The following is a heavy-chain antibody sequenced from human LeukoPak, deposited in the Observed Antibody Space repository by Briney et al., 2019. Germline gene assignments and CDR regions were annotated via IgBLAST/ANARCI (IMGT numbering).Heavy chain of an antibody. Sequence: GGSLRLSCAASGFTFSGSAMHWVRQASGKGLEWVGRIRSKANSYATAYAASVKGRFTISRDDSKNTAYLQMNSLKTEDTAVYYCRIMIPGRTPADYFDYWGQGTLVIVSS. D-gene: IGHD3-16*01. CDR1: GFTFSGSA. CDR2: IRSKANSYAT. CDR3: RIMIPGRTPADYFDY. J-gene: IGHJ4*02. V-gene: IGHV3-73*01.